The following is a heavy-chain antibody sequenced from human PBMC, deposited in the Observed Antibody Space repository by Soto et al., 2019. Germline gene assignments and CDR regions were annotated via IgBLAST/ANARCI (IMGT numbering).Heavy chain of an antibody. D-gene: IGHD7-27*01. CDR1: GYTFTGYY. CDR2: INPNSGGT. Sequence: ASVKVSCKASGYTFTGYYMHWVRQAPGQGLKWMGWINPNSGGTNYAQKFQGWVTMTRDTSISTAYMELSRLRSDDAAVYYCARAGDDYYHGMDVWGQGTTVTVSS. CDR3: ARAGDDYYHGMDV. V-gene: IGHV1-2*04. J-gene: IGHJ6*02.